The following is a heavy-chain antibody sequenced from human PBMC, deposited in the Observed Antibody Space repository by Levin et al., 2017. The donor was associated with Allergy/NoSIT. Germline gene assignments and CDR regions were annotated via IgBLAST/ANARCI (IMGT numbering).Heavy chain of an antibody. CDR1: GFTFSSYG. CDR3: AKVPGAYYFDY. Sequence: GESLKISCAASGFTFSSYGMHWVRQAPGKGLEWVAVVSSDGSNKHYADSVKGRFTISRDNSKNTLYLQMTSLRAEDTAVYYCAKVPGAYYFDYWGQGTLVTVSS. V-gene: IGHV3-30*18. J-gene: IGHJ4*02. D-gene: IGHD3-10*01. CDR2: VSSDGSNK.